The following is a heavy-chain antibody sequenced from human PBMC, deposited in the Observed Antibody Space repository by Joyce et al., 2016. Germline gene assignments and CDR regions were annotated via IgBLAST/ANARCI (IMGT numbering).Heavy chain of an antibody. CDR3: AHENREGYYDY. J-gene: IGHJ4*02. CDR2: IYWIGDK. D-gene: IGHD3-22*01. CDR1: GFSLTTSGEA. V-gene: IGHV2-5*01. Sequence: QITLKESGPTLVKPTQTLTLTCTFSGFSLTTSGEAVGWIRQPPGKALEWLAVIYWIGDKRYTPSLRNRLTITKDTSKNQVGLTLTSMDPMDTATYFCAHENREGYYDYWGPGTVVTVSS.